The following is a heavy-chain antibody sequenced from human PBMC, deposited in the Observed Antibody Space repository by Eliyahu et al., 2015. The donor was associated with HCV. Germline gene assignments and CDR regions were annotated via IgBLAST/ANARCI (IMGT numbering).Heavy chain of an antibody. CDR3: ARDEVLGSGSSSY. CDR2: IRGDGFDT. V-gene: IGHV3-74*01. J-gene: IGHJ4*02. D-gene: IGHD3-10*01. CDR1: GFTFSNYW. Sequence: EVQLVESGGGLVQPGGSLRLSCAASGFTFSNYWMHWVRQVPGKGLVWVSRIRGDGFDTNYADSVKGRFTISRDNAKNTLYLQMNSLRAEDTAVYYCARDEVLGSGSSSYWGQGTLVTVSS.